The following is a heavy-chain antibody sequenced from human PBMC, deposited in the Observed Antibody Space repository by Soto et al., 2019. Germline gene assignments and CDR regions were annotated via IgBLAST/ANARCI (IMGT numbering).Heavy chain of an antibody. V-gene: IGHV3-74*01. Sequence: GGSLRLSCAASGFTFSSYWMHWVRQAPGKGLVWVSRINSDGSSTSYADSVKGRFTISRDNAKNTLYLQMNSLRAEATAVDDCAKPLGLPRSEAAADNAVDYWGQGTLVTVSS. CDR3: AKPLGLPRSEAAADNAVDY. CDR2: INSDGSST. D-gene: IGHD6-13*01. J-gene: IGHJ4*02. CDR1: GFTFSSYW.